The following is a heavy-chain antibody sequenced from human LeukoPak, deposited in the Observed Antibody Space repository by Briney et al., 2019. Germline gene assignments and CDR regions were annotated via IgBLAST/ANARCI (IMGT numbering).Heavy chain of an antibody. CDR2: ISGSGTST. V-gene: IGHV3-23*01. CDR3: AKGRGIYGSGSYSDFDY. J-gene: IGHJ4*02. Sequence: GGSLRLSCAASEFTFSSYALSWVRQAPGKGLEWVSAISGSGTSTYYADSVKGRFTISRDNSKNTLYLQMNSLRAEDTAVYYCAKGRGIYGSGSYSDFDYWGQGTLVTVSS. CDR1: EFTFSSYA. D-gene: IGHD3-10*01.